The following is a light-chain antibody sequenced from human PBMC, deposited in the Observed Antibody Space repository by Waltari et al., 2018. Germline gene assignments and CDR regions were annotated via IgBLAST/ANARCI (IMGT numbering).Light chain of an antibody. Sequence: QSALTQPASVSGSPGQSITISCIGTSSDGGRYNFVSWYQQHPGKAPKLMICEVSNRPSGVSNRFSGSKSGNTASLTISGLQAEDEADYYCTSYTSSTTWVFGGGTKLTVL. V-gene: IGLV2-14*01. CDR2: EVS. CDR1: SSDGGRYNF. CDR3: TSYTSSTTWV. J-gene: IGLJ3*02.